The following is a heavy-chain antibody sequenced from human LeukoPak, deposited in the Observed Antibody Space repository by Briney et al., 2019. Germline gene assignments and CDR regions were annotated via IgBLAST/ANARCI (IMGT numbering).Heavy chain of an antibody. Sequence: SETLSLTCTVSGGSISSSSYYWGWIRQPPGKGLEWIGEINHSGSTNYNPSLKSRVTISVDTSKNQFSLKLSSVTAADTAVYYCARLTTMVRVYYYYYYMDVWGKGTTVTISS. CDR1: GGSISSSSYY. V-gene: IGHV4-39*07. CDR3: ARLTTMVRVYYYYYYMDV. D-gene: IGHD3-10*01. J-gene: IGHJ6*03. CDR2: INHSGST.